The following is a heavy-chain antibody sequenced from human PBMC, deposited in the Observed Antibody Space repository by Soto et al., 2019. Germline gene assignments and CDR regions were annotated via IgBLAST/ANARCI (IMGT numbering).Heavy chain of an antibody. Sequence: QVQLVESGGGVVQPGRSLRLSCTASGFTFSSYGMHWVRQAPGKGLEWVGIIWYDGGNKYYADSVKGRFTISRDNSKNTLYLKMNSLRAEDTAVYYCARDKFLLSYWGQGPLVTVSS. D-gene: IGHD2-15*01. CDR1: GFTFSSYG. CDR2: IWYDGGNK. V-gene: IGHV3-33*01. CDR3: ARDKFLLSY. J-gene: IGHJ4*02.